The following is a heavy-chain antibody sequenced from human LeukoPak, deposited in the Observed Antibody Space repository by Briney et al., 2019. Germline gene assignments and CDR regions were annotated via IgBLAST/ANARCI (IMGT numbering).Heavy chain of an antibody. V-gene: IGHV4-61*02. CDR2: IYTSGST. D-gene: IGHD5-18*01. Sequence: PSETLSLTCTVSGGSISSGSYYWSWIQQPAGKGLEWIGRIYTSGSTNYNPSLKSRVTMSVDTSKNQFSLKLSSVTAADTAVYYCARGHQDTAMIRDWGQGTLVTVSS. CDR1: GGSISSGSYY. J-gene: IGHJ4*02. CDR3: ARGHQDTAMIRD.